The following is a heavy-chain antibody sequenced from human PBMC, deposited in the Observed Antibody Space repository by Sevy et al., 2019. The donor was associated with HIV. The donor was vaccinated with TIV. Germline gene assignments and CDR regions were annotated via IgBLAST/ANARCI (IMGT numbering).Heavy chain of an antibody. D-gene: IGHD5-12*01. J-gene: IGHJ6*02. CDR2: SSPFTGSP. CDR1: GYNFINYG. V-gene: IGHV1-18*01. Sequence: ASVKVSCKASGYNFINYGISWVRQAPGQGLEWVGGSSPFTGSPNYPQKLQDRVTVTTETATNTAYMELRNLRSDDTAVYYCGKCTLWVYDPTNRKCGMDVWGQGTTVTV. CDR3: GKCTLWVYDPTNRKCGMDV.